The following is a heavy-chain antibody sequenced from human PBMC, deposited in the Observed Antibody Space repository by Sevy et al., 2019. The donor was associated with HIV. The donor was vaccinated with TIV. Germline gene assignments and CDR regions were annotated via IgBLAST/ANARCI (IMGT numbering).Heavy chain of an antibody. CDR2: IFHSGHT. CDR1: GDSISGGTYS. CDR3: ARDGGTLTSPGSFDY. J-gene: IGHJ4*02. D-gene: IGHD4-17*01. V-gene: IGHV4-30-2*01. Sequence: SETLSLTCAVSGDSISGGTYSWNWIRQPPGKGREWIGYIFHSGHTYYNPSLKSRVTISVDTAKNQFSLKVKSVTAADTAVYYCARDGGTLTSPGSFDYWGQGTLVTVSS.